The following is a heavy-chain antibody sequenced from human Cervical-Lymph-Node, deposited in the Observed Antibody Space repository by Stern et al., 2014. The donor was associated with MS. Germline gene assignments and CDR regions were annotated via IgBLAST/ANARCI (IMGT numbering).Heavy chain of an antibody. Sequence: VQLVQSGAEVKKPGESLKIACKGSGYSFSSYWIAWVRQMPGKGLEWMGLIFPSDSETRYSQPFEVQVTISVDKSTSTAYLHWSSLKASDTARYYCGREVAMTAGLLGFWGQGTQVIVS. CDR2: IFPSDSET. V-gene: IGHV5-51*01. CDR3: GREVAMTAGLLGF. D-gene: IGHD3-22*01. CDR1: GYSFSSYW. J-gene: IGHJ4*02.